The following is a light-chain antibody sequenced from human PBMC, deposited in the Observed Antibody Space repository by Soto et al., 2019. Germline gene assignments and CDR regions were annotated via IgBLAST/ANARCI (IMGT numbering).Light chain of an antibody. CDR3: SSYTSSSTLV. Sequence: QSALPQPASVSGSPGQSITISCTGTSSDVGGYNYVSWYQQHPGKAPKLMIYEVSNRPSGVSNRFSGSKSGNTASLTISGRPAEDEADYYCSSYTSSSTLVFGNGTKLTFL. CDR2: EVS. J-gene: IGLJ1*01. V-gene: IGLV2-14*01. CDR1: SSDVGGYNY.